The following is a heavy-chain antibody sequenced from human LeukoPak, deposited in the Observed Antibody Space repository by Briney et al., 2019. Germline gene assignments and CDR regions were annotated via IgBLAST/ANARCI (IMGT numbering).Heavy chain of an antibody. D-gene: IGHD6-19*01. CDR1: GFTFSSSA. V-gene: IGHV3-30-3*01. J-gene: IGHJ4*02. CDR2: ISYDGSIK. Sequence: GGSLRLSCAASGFTFSSSAMHWVRQAPDKGLEWVAVISYDGSIKYYADSVKGRFTISRDNSKNTLYLQMNSLRADDTAVHYCARDRDSSGWYEGFDYWGQGTLVTVSS. CDR3: ARDRDSSGWYEGFDY.